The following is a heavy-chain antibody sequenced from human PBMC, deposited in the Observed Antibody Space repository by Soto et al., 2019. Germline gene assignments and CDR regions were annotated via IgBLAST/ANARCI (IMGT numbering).Heavy chain of an antibody. D-gene: IGHD2-2*01. CDR1: GFTFSSYA. CDR2: IAGNDAGA. V-gene: IGHV3-23*01. CDR3: AKDSLSSSTWHLYHFDH. J-gene: IGHJ4*02. Sequence: EVQLLESGGGLVQPGGSLRLSCAASGFTFSSYAMSWVRQPPGQGLQWVPTIAGNDAGADFAESVRGRFTISRDNSKNTLYLQMDSLRGEDTAIYYCAKDSLSSSTWHLYHFDHWGQGTLVTVSS.